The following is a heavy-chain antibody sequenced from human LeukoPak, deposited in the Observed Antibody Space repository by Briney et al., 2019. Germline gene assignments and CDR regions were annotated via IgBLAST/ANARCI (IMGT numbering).Heavy chain of an antibody. Sequence: SETLSLTCTVSGGSISSSNYYWGWIRQPPGKGLEWIGSIYHSGSTYCNPSLKSRVTISVDTSKNQFSLKLSSVTAADTAVYYCARLRRDGYNLDYWGQGTLVTVSS. V-gene: IGHV4-39*07. CDR2: IYHSGST. D-gene: IGHD5-24*01. CDR3: ARLRRDGYNLDY. CDR1: GGSISSSNYY. J-gene: IGHJ4*02.